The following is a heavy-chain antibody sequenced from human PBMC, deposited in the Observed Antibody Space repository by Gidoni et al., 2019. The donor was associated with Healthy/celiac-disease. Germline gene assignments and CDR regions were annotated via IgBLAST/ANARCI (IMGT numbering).Heavy chain of an antibody. Sequence: EVQLVESGGGLVKPGGSLSLSCAASGFTFSSYSMNWVRQAPGKGLEWVSSISSSSSYIYYADSVKGRFTISRDNAKNSLYLQMNSLRAEDTAVYYCARGGYCSSTSCYPDYWGQGTLVTVSS. V-gene: IGHV3-21*01. D-gene: IGHD2-2*01. J-gene: IGHJ4*02. CDR1: GFTFSSYS. CDR3: ARGGYCSSTSCYPDY. CDR2: ISSSSSYI.